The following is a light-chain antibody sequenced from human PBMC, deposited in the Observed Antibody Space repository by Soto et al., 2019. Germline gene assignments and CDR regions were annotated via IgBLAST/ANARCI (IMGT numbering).Light chain of an antibody. CDR2: DND. CDR1: GSNIGNNY. CDR3: GTWDSRLSVVV. Sequence: QSVLTQPPSVSAAPGQKVTISCSGSGSNIGNNYVSWYQHLPGTAPKLLIYDNDKRPSGIPDRFSGSKSGTSATLGITGLQTGDEADYYCGTWDSRLSVVVFGGRTKLTVL. V-gene: IGLV1-51*01. J-gene: IGLJ3*02.